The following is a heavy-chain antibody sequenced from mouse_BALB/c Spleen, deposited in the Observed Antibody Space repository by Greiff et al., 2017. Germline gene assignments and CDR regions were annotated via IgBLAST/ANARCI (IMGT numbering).Heavy chain of an antibody. V-gene: IGHV5-12-1*01. J-gene: IGHJ4*01. CDR2: ISSGGGST. CDR3: ARRYRYDVGYAMDY. Sequence: EVQLVESGGGLVKPGGSLKLSCAASGFAFSSYDMSWVRQTPEKRLEWVAYISSGGGSTYYPDTVKGRFTISRDNAKNTLYLQMSSLKSEDTAMYYCARRYRYDVGYAMDYWGQGTSVTVSS. CDR1: GFAFSSYD. D-gene: IGHD2-14*01.